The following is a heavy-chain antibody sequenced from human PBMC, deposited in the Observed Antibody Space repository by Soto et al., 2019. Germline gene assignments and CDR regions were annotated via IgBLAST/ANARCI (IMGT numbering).Heavy chain of an antibody. J-gene: IGHJ6*02. CDR2: ISAYNGNT. D-gene: IGHD2-2*02. V-gene: IGHV1-18*01. Sequence: QVQLVQSGAEVKKPGASVKVSCKASGYTFTSYGISWVRQAPGQGLERMGWISAYNGNTNYAQKLQCRVTMTTDTSTGTAYMELRCLRSDDTAVYYCARVKYRPPYYYYYGMDVWGQGTTVTVSS. CDR3: ARVKYRPPYYYYYGMDV. CDR1: GYTFTSYG.